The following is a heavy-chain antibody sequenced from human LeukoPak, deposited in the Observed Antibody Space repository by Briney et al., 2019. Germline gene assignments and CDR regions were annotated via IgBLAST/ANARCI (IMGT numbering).Heavy chain of an antibody. V-gene: IGHV3-23*01. CDR1: GFTFSSYA. CDR2: ISGSGGST. D-gene: IGHD4-17*01. J-gene: IGHJ5*02. Sequence: PGGSLRLSCAASGFTFSSYAMSWVRQAPGKGLEWVSAISGSGGSTYYADSVKGWFTISRDNSKNTLYLQMNSLRAEDTAVYYCAKDRTVTTPLKWFDPWGQGTLVTVSS. CDR3: AKDRTVTTPLKWFDP.